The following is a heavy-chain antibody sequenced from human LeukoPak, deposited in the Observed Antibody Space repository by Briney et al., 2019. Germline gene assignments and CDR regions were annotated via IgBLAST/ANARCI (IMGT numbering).Heavy chain of an antibody. D-gene: IGHD3-10*01. V-gene: IGHV1-46*01. CDR1: GYTFTSYY. J-gene: IGHJ6*02. Sequence: ASVKVSCKASGYTFTSYYMHWVRQAPGQGLEWMGIINPSGGSTSYAQKFQGRVTMTRDTSTSTVYMELSSLRPEDTAVYYCARSRRTMVRGVPTDYYGMDVWGQGTTVTVSS. CDR2: INPSGGST. CDR3: ARSRRTMVRGVPTDYYGMDV.